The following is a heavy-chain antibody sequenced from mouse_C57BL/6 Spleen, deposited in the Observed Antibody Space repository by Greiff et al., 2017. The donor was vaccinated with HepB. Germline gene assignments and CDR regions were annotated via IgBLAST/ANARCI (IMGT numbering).Heavy chain of an antibody. J-gene: IGHJ2*01. D-gene: IGHD1-1*01. CDR3: ARRESSSCYFDY. CDR2: INPNNGGT. CDR1: GYTFTDYN. Sequence: EVQLQQSGPELVKPGASVKIPCKASGYTFTDYNMDWVKQSHGKSLEWIGDINPNNGGTNYNQKFKGKATLTVDKSSSTAYMELRSLTSADTAVYYCARRESSSCYFDYWGQGTTLTVSS. V-gene: IGHV1-18*01.